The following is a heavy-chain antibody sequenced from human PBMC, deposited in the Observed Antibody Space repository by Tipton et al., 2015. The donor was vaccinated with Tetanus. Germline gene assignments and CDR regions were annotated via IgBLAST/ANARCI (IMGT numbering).Heavy chain of an antibody. Sequence: SLRLSCAASGFTFSSYAMSWVRQAPGKGLEWVSSISSSSFYIYYADSVKGRFTISRDNAKNSLYLQMNSLRAEDTAVYYCARLGYDILTGYRRTFDPWGQGTLVTVSS. J-gene: IGHJ5*02. CDR2: ISSSSFYI. CDR1: GFTFSSYA. D-gene: IGHD3-9*01. CDR3: ARLGYDILTGYRRTFDP. V-gene: IGHV3-21*01.